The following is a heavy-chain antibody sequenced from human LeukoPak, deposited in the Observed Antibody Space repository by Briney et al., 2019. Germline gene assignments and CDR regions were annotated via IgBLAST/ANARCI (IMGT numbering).Heavy chain of an antibody. J-gene: IGHJ4*02. CDR3: ARASPQYYFDY. Sequence: GALLLSCAASGFPFSSYGMHWVRQAPGKGLEWVAVIWYDGSNKYYADSVKGRFTISRDNSKNTLYLQMNSLRAEDTAVYYCARASPQYYFDYWGQGTLVTVSS. V-gene: IGHV3-33*01. CDR1: GFPFSSYG. CDR2: IWYDGSNK.